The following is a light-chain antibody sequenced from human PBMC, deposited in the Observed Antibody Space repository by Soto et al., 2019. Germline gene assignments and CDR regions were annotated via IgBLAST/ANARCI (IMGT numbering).Light chain of an antibody. Sequence: DIVMTQSPLSLPVTPGEPASISCRSSQSLLHSNGYTYLDWYLQKPGQSPQLLIYWGSKRASGVPDRFSGSGSGTDFTLTISSLQPEDFATYYCQQSYSTPRTFGQGTKVEIK. CDR1: QSLLHSNGYTY. V-gene: IGKV2-28*01. CDR3: QQSYSTPRT. J-gene: IGKJ1*01. CDR2: WGS.